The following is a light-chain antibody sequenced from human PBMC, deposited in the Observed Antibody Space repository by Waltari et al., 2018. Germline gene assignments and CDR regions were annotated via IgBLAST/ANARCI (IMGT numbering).Light chain of an antibody. CDR3: SSYAGSNAVI. CDR1: SSDVGGYNS. J-gene: IGLJ2*01. CDR2: EVS. Sequence: QSALPQPPSASGSPGQSVTIPCTGTSSDVGGYNSVSWYQQHPGKAPKLMIYEVSKRPSGVPDRFSGSKSGNTASLTVSGLQAEDEADFYCSSYAGSNAVIFGGGTKLTVL. V-gene: IGLV2-8*01.